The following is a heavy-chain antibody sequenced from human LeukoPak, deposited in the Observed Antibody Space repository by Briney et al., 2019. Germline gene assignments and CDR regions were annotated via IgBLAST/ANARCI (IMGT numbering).Heavy chain of an antibody. V-gene: IGHV3-23*01. Sequence: QAGGSLRLSCAASGFTFSSSAMSWVRQAPGKGLEWVSAISGSGGSTYYADSVKGRFTISRDNSKNTLYLQMNSLRAEDTAVYYCAKSEQNYDFWSGPLYYYYYMDVWGKGTTVTVSS. CDR1: GFTFSSSA. D-gene: IGHD3-3*01. CDR2: ISGSGGST. CDR3: AKSEQNYDFWSGPLYYYYYMDV. J-gene: IGHJ6*03.